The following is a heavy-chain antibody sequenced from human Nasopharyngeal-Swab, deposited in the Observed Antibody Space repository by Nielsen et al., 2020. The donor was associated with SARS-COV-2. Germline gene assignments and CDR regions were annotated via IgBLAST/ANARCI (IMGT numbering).Heavy chain of an antibody. D-gene: IGHD2-21*01. CDR1: GFTFSSYW. Sequence: GESLKISYAASGFTFSSYWMSWVRQAPGKGLEWVANIKQDGSEKYYVDSVKGRFTISRDNAKNSLYLQMNSLRAEDTAVYYCARDLPTYSDWFDPWGQGTLVTVSS. V-gene: IGHV3-7*01. CDR3: ARDLPTYSDWFDP. CDR2: IKQDGSEK. J-gene: IGHJ5*02.